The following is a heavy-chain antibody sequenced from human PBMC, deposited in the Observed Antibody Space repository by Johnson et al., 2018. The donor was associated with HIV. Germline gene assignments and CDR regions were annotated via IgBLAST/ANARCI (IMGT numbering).Heavy chain of an antibody. J-gene: IGHJ3*02. V-gene: IGHV3-30*03. CDR2: ISYNGSNK. D-gene: IGHD1-26*01. CDR3: ARGGFNHGFDI. CDR1: GFTFSSYG. Sequence: VQLLESGGGVVQPGGSLRLSCAASGFTFSSYGMHWVRQAPGKGLEWVAVISYNGSNKYYADSVKGRFTISRDNSKNTLYLQMNSLRAEYTAVYYCARGGFNHGFDIWGQGTIVTVSS.